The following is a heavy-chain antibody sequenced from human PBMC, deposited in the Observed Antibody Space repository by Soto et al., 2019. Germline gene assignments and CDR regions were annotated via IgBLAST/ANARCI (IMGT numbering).Heavy chain of an antibody. J-gene: IGHJ6*02. V-gene: IGHV3-21*01. Sequence: EVQLVESGGGLVKPGGSLRLSCAASGFTFSSYSMNWVRQAPGKGLEWVSSISSSSSYIYYADSVKGRFTISRDNAKNSLYLQMNSLRAEDTAVYYCARERAYSSSWYRLCYYYYGMDVWGQGTTVTVSS. D-gene: IGHD6-13*01. CDR2: ISSSSSYI. CDR1: GFTFSSYS. CDR3: ARERAYSSSWYRLCYYYYGMDV.